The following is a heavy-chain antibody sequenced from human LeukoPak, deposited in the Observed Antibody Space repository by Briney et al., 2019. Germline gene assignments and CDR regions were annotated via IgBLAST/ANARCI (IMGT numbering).Heavy chain of an antibody. CDR2: ISTSGNTI. Sequence: GGSLRLSCAASGFIFSDYYMSWIRQAPGKGLEWVSYISTSGNTIYYADSVKGRFTISRDNSKNTLYLQMNSLRAEDTAVYYCAKDRYYYGSGSYTFDYWGQGTLVTVSS. V-gene: IGHV3-11*04. J-gene: IGHJ4*02. D-gene: IGHD3-10*01. CDR1: GFIFSDYY. CDR3: AKDRYYYGSGSYTFDY.